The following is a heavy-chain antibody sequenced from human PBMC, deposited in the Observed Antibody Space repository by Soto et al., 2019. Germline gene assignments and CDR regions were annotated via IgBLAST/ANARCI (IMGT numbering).Heavy chain of an antibody. D-gene: IGHD2-21*02. CDR1: GGSISSGGYY. J-gene: IGHJ1*01. CDR2: IYYSGSP. V-gene: IGHV4-31*03. Sequence: SETLSLTCTVSGGSISSGGYYWSWIRQHPGKGLEWIGYIYYSGSPYYNPSLKSRVTISVDTSKNQFSLKLSSVTAADTAVYYCARVARFYGGNFLVAEYFQHWGQGTLVTVSS. CDR3: ARVARFYGGNFLVAEYFQH.